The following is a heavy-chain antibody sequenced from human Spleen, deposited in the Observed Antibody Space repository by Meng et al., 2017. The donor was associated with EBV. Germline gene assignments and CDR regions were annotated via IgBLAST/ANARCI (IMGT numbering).Heavy chain of an antibody. D-gene: IGHD1-14*01. CDR2: IYFSGST. J-gene: IGHJ4*02. Sequence: VELPESGPGLVKPSQTLSLTCAVSGDSISGGGNYWSWIRQPPGKGLGWLGYIYFSGSTYYNPSLRSRITISLDTSDNHFSLKLTSVTAADTAVYYCAGRDHAPLYWGQGALVTVSS. CDR3: AGRDHAPLY. CDR1: GDSISGGGNY. V-gene: IGHV4-30-4*01.